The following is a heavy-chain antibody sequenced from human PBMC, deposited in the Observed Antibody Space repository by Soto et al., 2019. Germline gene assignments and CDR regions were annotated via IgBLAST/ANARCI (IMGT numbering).Heavy chain of an antibody. J-gene: IGHJ3*02. CDR1: GYTFTSYG. CDR2: ISAYNGNT. V-gene: IGHV1-18*01. CDR3: ARGTLTYYYGSGSYYLPDAFDI. Sequence: ASVKVSCKASGYTFTSYGISWVRQAPGQGLEWMGWISAYNGNTNYAQKLQGRVTMTTDTSTSTAYMELRSLRSDDTAVYYCARGTLTYYYGSGSYYLPDAFDIWGQGTMVTVSS. D-gene: IGHD3-10*01.